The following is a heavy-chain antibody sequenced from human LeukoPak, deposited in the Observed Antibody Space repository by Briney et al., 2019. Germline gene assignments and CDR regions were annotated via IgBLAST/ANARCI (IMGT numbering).Heavy chain of an antibody. Sequence: GASVKVSCKASGYTFTGYYMHWVRQAPGQGLEWMGWINPNSGGTNYAQKFQGRVTMTRDTSISTAYMELSRLRSDDTAVYYCARGSPYDYVWGSYRSDYWGQGTLVTVSS. CDR1: GYTFTGYY. J-gene: IGHJ4*02. D-gene: IGHD3-16*02. CDR3: ARGSPYDYVWGSYRSDY. V-gene: IGHV1-2*02. CDR2: INPNSGGT.